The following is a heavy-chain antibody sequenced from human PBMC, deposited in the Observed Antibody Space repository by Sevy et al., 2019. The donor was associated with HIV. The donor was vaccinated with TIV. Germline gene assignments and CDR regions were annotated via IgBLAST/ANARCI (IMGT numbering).Heavy chain of an antibody. Sequence: GGSLRLSCAASGFTFSSYSMNWVRQAPGKGLEWVSSISSSSSYIHYADSVKGRFTISRDNAKNSLYLQMNSLRAEDTAVYYYARDAGIAAAGTGAFDIWGQGTMVTVSS. CDR2: ISSSSSYI. CDR3: ARDAGIAAAGTGAFDI. V-gene: IGHV3-21*01. D-gene: IGHD6-13*01. J-gene: IGHJ3*02. CDR1: GFTFSSYS.